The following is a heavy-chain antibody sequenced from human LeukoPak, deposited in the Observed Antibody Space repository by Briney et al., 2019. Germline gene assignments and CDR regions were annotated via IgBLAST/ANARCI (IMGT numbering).Heavy chain of an antibody. CDR3: AKDPNALWYSDPQKGTVYYYYYYMDV. CDR2: IRYDGSNK. CDR1: GFTFSSYG. D-gene: IGHD3-10*01. J-gene: IGHJ6*03. Sequence: GGSLRLSCAASGFTFSSYGMHWVRQAPGKGLEWVAFIRYDGSNKYYADSVKGRFTISRDNSKNTLYLQMNSLRAEDTAVYYCAKDPNALWYSDPQKGTVYYYYYYMDVWGKGTTVTVSS. V-gene: IGHV3-30*02.